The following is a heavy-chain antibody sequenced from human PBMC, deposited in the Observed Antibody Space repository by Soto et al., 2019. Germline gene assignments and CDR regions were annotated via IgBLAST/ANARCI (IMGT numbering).Heavy chain of an antibody. Sequence: GGSLRLSCAASGFTFSSYAMHWVRQAPGKGLEWVAVISYDGSNKYYADSVKGRFTISRDNSKKTRYLQMNSLRAEDTAVYYCARDYPPSFGELFLGYYFDYWGQGTLVTVSS. CDR2: ISYDGSNK. V-gene: IGHV3-30-3*01. D-gene: IGHD3-10*01. J-gene: IGHJ4*02. CDR3: ARDYPPSFGELFLGYYFDY. CDR1: GFTFSSYA.